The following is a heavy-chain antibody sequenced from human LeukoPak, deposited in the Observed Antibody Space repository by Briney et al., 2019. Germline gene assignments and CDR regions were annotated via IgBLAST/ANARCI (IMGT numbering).Heavy chain of an antibody. Sequence: ASVKVSCKAFGYTFTSNYMHWVRQAPGQGPEWMGVISPSGGSTTYAQKFQGRVTMTEDTSTDTAYMELSSLRSEDTAAYYCATYSGSSRDFDYWGQGTLVTVSS. CDR2: ISPSGGST. CDR3: ATYSGSSRDFDY. CDR1: GYTFTSNY. D-gene: IGHD1-26*01. V-gene: IGHV1-46*01. J-gene: IGHJ4*02.